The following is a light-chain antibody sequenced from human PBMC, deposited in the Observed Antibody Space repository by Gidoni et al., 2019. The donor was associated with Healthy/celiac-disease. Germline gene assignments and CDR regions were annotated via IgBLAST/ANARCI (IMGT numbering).Light chain of an antibody. J-gene: IGKJ4*01. Sequence: DIQMTQSPSSLSASVGDRVTITCRASQSISSYLNWYQQKPGKAPKLLLYAASILQSGVPSRFSCSGSGTDFTLTISSLQPEDFATYYCQQSYSTPTFGGGTKVEIK. CDR3: QQSYSTPT. CDR1: QSISSY. CDR2: AAS. V-gene: IGKV1-39*01.